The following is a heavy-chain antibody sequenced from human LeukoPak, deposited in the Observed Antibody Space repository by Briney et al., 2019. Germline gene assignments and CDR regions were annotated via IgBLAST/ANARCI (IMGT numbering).Heavy chain of an antibody. CDR1: GSTFSSHT. D-gene: IGHD6-13*01. J-gene: IGHJ4*02. Sequence: PGGSLRLSCAASGSTFSSHTMNWVRQAPGEGLEWVSSISSSSTYIYYADSVKGRFTISRDNAKNSLYLQMNSLRVEDTAVYYCARAVGIAAAAPFDYWGQGTLVTVSS. CDR2: ISSSSTYI. V-gene: IGHV3-21*01. CDR3: ARAVGIAAAAPFDY.